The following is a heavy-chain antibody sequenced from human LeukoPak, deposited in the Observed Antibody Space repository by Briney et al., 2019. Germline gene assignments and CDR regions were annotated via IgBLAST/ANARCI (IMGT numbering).Heavy chain of an antibody. Sequence: PGGSLRLSCSASGFTFTDYSMSWVRQAPGKGLEWVSIISRVSTYIYYADSVKGRFTVSRDNAKSSLYLLMTSLRAEDTAVYFCAREGGDGDYYYYMDVWGKGTTVTVSS. CDR3: AREGGDGDYYYYMDV. CDR2: ISRVSTYI. CDR1: GFTFTDYS. J-gene: IGHJ6*03. D-gene: IGHD2-21*02. V-gene: IGHV3-21*01.